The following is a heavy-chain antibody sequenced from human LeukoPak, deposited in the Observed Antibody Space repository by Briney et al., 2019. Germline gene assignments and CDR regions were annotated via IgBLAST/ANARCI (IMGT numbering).Heavy chain of an antibody. CDR3: AKDRFYYGSSTKGY. V-gene: IGHV3-30*02. D-gene: IGHD3-10*01. Sequence: GGFLRLSCAASGFTFSSYGMHWVRQAPGKGLEWVAFIRYDGSNKYYADSVKGRFTISRDNSKNTLYLQMNSLRAEDTAVYYRAKDRFYYGSSTKGYWGQGTLVTVSS. J-gene: IGHJ4*02. CDR2: IRYDGSNK. CDR1: GFTFSSYG.